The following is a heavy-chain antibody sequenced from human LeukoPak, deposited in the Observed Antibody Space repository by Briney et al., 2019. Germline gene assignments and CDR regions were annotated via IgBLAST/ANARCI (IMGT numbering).Heavy chain of an antibody. J-gene: IGHJ4*02. CDR2: FKSKTDGGTT. Sequence: PGGSLRLSCAASGFTFSNAWMSWVRQPQGKGREWFARFKSKTDGGTTDYAAPVKGRFTISRDDSKNTLYLQMNSLKTEDTAVYYCTTDRLRVAATVKYYFDYWGQGTLVTVSS. CDR3: TTDRLRVAATVKYYFDY. CDR1: GFTFSNAW. D-gene: IGHD2-15*01. V-gene: IGHV3-15*01.